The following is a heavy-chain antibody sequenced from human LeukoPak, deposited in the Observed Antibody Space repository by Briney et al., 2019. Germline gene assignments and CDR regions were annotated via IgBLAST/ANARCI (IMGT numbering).Heavy chain of an antibody. CDR1: GFTFSSYA. D-gene: IGHD3-22*01. V-gene: IGHV3-30-3*01. Sequence: GGSLRLSCAASGFTFSSYAMHWVRQAPGKGLEWVAVISYDGSNKYYADSVKGRFTISRDNAKKSLYLQMNSLRAEDTAVYYCARTYYYDSSGYREDWFDPWGQGTLVTVSS. CDR3: ARTYYYDSSGYREDWFDP. CDR2: ISYDGSNK. J-gene: IGHJ5*02.